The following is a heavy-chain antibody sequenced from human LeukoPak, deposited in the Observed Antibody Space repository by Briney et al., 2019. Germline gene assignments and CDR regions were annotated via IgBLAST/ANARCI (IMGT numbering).Heavy chain of an antibody. D-gene: IGHD6-13*01. J-gene: IGHJ4*02. V-gene: IGHV4-59*01. CDR3: AGGVYIAAAQYGY. Sequence: SETLSLTCTVSGGSISSYYWSWIRQPPGKGLEWIGYIYYGGTTNYNPSLKSRVTISVDTSKNQFSLKLSSVTAADTAVYYCAGGVYIAAAQYGYWGQGTLVTVSS. CDR2: IYYGGTT. CDR1: GGSISSYY.